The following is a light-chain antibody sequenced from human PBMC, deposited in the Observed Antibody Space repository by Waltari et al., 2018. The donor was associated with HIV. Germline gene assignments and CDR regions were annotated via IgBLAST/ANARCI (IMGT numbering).Light chain of an antibody. CDR3: QQYGRSSLT. V-gene: IGKV3-20*01. Sequence: EIVLTQSPGTLSLSPGERLTLSCRASQTTSSEYLAWYQQKPGQAPRLLIYGASRRATGIPDRCTGSGSGIDFTLTITRLEPEDFAVYYCQQYGRSSLTFGGGTKVEIK. CDR2: GAS. J-gene: IGKJ4*01. CDR1: QTTSSEY.